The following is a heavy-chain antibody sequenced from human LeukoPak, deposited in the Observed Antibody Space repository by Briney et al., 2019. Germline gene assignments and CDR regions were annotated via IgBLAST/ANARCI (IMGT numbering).Heavy chain of an antibody. Sequence: SSETLSLTCTVSGGSISSSSYYWGWIRQPPGKGLEWIGSIYYSGSTYYNPSLESRVTISVDTSKSQFSLKLSSVTAADTAVYYCARNRVPAADYYYYYMDVWGKGTTVTVSS. CDR3: ARNRVPAADYYYYYMDV. CDR1: GGSISSSSYY. J-gene: IGHJ6*03. V-gene: IGHV4-39*01. D-gene: IGHD2-2*01. CDR2: IYYSGST.